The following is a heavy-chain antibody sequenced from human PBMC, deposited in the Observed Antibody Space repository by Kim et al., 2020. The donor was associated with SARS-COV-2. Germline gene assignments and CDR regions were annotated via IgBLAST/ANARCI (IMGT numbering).Heavy chain of an antibody. Sequence: ADSVKGRFTITRDNCSNTLSLQMNSLRAEDTAVYYCAKRAVTGRPDYYFGSWGQGTLVTVSP. V-gene: IGHV3-23*01. J-gene: IGHJ4*02. D-gene: IGHD2-21*02. CDR3: AKRAVTGRPDYYFGS.